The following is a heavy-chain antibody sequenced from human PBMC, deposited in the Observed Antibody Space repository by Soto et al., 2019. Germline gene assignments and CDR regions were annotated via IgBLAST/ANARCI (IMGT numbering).Heavy chain of an antibody. D-gene: IGHD3-10*01. CDR2: ISAYNGNT. CDR1: GYTFTSYG. V-gene: IGHV1-18*01. J-gene: IGHJ4*02. CDR3: ARDLPLLWFGEVLGSDRARGDY. Sequence: QVQLVQSGAEVKKPGASVKVSCKASGYTFTSYGISWVRQAPGQGLEWMGWISAYNGNTNYAQKLQGRVTMTTDTSTSTAYMELRSLRSDDTAVYYCARDLPLLWFGEVLGSDRARGDYWGQGTLVTVSS.